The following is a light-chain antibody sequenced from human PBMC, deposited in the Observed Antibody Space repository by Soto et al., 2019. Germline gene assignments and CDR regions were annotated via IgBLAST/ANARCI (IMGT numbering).Light chain of an antibody. CDR1: QSISSW. V-gene: IGKV1-5*01. Sequence: DIQMTQSPSTLSASVGDRVTITCRASQSISSWLAWYQQKPGKAPKLLIYDASSLESGVPSRFSGSGSGTEFTLTISSLQPDDFATYHCQQYKSYWTFGQGTKV. CDR3: QQYKSYWT. CDR2: DAS. J-gene: IGKJ1*01.